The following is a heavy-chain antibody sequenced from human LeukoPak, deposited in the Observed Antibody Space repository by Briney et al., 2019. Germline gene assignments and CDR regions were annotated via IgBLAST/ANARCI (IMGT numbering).Heavy chain of an antibody. D-gene: IGHD4-17*01. CDR3: ARAYGDYGRPDY. Sequence: SETLSLTCTVSGGSISSGGYYWSWIRQHPGKGLGWIGYIYYSGSTYYNPSLKSRVTISVDTSKNQFSLKPSSVTAADTAVYYCARAYGDYGRPDYWGQGTLVTVSS. J-gene: IGHJ4*02. CDR2: IYYSGST. CDR1: GGSISSGGYY. V-gene: IGHV4-31*03.